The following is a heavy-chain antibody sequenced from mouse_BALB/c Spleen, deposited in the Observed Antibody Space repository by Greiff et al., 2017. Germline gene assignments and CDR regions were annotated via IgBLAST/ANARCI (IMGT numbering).Heavy chain of an antibody. CDR1: GYTFTDYA. D-gene: IGHD1-1*01. CDR2: ISTYYGNI. CDR3: ARHYGSSYGGYFDV. Sequence: QVQLQQSGPELVRPGVSVKISCKGSGYTFTDYAMHWVKQSHAKSLEWIGVISTYYGNINYNQKFKGKATMTVDKSSSTAYMELARLTSEDSAIYYCARHYGSSYGGYFDVWGAGTTVTVSS. J-gene: IGHJ1*01. V-gene: IGHV1-67*01.